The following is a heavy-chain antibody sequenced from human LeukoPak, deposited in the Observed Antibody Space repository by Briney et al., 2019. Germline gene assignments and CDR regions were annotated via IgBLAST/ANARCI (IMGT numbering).Heavy chain of an antibody. V-gene: IGHV1-8*01. Sequence: ASVKVSCKASRYTFTSYDINWVRQATGQGLEWMGWMNPNSGNTGYAQKFQGRVTMTRNTSISTAYMELSSLRSEDTAVYYCARDLAYCGGDCYDDYWGQGTLVTVSS. D-gene: IGHD2-21*02. CDR1: RYTFTSYD. CDR2: MNPNSGNT. CDR3: ARDLAYCGGDCYDDY. J-gene: IGHJ4*02.